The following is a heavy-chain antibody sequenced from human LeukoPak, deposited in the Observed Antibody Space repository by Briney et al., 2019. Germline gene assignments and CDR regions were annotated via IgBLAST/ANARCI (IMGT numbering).Heavy chain of an antibody. CDR1: GFTFSGYD. CDR3: ARDSSGWRAFDI. J-gene: IGHJ3*02. CDR2: IGTAGDT. Sequence: PGGSLRLSCAASGFTFSGYDMHWVRPGTGKGLEWVSGIGTAGDTYYPGSVKGRFTISRENAKNSLYLQMNSLRAGDTAVYYCARDSSGWRAFDIWGQGTMVTVSS. D-gene: IGHD6-19*01. V-gene: IGHV3-13*04.